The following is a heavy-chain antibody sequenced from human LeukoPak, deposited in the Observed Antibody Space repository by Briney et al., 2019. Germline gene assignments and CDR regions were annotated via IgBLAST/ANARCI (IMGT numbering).Heavy chain of an antibody. CDR1: GGSISSYY. D-gene: IGHD2-8*01. J-gene: IGHJ3*02. CDR2: INYSGNT. Sequence: SETLSLTCTVSGGSISSYYWTWIRQPPGKGLEWVGYINYSGNTNHNPSLTSRVTISVDMSESQFSLKLSSVTAADTAVYYCACLSSNGRRAFDIWGQGTMVTVSS. CDR3: ACLSSNGRRAFDI. V-gene: IGHV4-59*08.